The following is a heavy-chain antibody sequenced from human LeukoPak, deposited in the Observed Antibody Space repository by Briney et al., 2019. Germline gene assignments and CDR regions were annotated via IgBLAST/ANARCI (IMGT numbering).Heavy chain of an antibody. CDR2: IYYSGST. Sequence: SETLSLTCTVSGGSISSGGYYWSWIRQHPGKGLEWIGYIYYSGSTYYNPSLKSRVTISVDTSKNQFSLKLSSVTAADTAVYYCARGAQLWLQSYYYYYMDVWGKGTTVTVSS. CDR3: ARGAQLWLQSYYYYYMDV. V-gene: IGHV4-31*03. J-gene: IGHJ6*03. D-gene: IGHD5-18*01. CDR1: GGSISSGGYY.